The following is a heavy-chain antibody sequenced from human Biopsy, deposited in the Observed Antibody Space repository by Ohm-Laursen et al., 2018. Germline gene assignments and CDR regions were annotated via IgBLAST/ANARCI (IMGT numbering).Heavy chain of an antibody. J-gene: IGHJ4*02. CDR2: IIPMFGTA. V-gene: IGHV1-69*13. CDR3: AADINVWNVNY. D-gene: IGHD1-1*01. CDR1: GYGFTSYY. Sequence: GASVKVSCKASGYGFTSYYMHWVRQAPGQGLEWMGGIIPMFGTANYAQMFQGRVTISADESTSTSYMELSSLTTEDTAVYYYAADINVWNVNYWGQGTQVTVSS.